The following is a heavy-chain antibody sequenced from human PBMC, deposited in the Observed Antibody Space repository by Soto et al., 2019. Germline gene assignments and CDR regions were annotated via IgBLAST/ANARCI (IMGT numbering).Heavy chain of an antibody. Sequence: GGSLRLSCAASGFGFNDYALSWVRQAPGKGLEWVSTISRGDDKYYTDSVKGRFTISRDTSKNTLFLQMNSLRAEDTALYFCAKDGTTGGKHYYGMDVWGQGXTVTVSS. CDR2: ISRGDDK. D-gene: IGHD2-15*01. CDR1: GFGFNDYA. V-gene: IGHV3-23*01. J-gene: IGHJ6*02. CDR3: AKDGTTGGKHYYGMDV.